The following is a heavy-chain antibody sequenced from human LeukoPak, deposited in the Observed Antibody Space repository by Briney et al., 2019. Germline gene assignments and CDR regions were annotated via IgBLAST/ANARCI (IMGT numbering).Heavy chain of an antibody. CDR1: GDSINSSNW. J-gene: IGHJ6*03. CDR3: ARDGGPSSSWAPYYYMDV. D-gene: IGHD6-13*01. V-gene: IGHV4-4*02. CDR2: IYHSGST. Sequence: PSGTLSLTCAVSGDSINSSNWWSWVRQPPGKGLEWIGEIYHSGSTNYKPSLKSRVSTSVDKSKNQFSLKLSSVTAADTAVYYCARDGGPSSSWAPYYYMDVWGKGTTVTVSS.